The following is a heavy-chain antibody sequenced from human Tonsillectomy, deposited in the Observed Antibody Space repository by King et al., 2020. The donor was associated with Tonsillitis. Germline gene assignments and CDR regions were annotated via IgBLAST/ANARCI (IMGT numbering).Heavy chain of an antibody. CDR3: ARQRGYSYGAYNWFDP. Sequence: QLVQSGGGLVKPGGSLRLSCAASGFTFSDYYMSWIRQAPGKGLEWVSYISSSSSYTNYADSVKGRFTISRDNAKNSLYLQMNSLSAEDTAVYYCARQRGYSYGAYNWFDPWGQGTLVTVSS. CDR1: GFTFSDYY. CDR2: ISSSSSYT. D-gene: IGHD5-18*01. J-gene: IGHJ5*02. V-gene: IGHV3-11*06.